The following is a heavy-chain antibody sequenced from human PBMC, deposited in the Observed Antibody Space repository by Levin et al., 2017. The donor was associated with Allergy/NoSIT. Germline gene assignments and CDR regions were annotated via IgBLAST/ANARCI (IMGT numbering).Heavy chain of an antibody. J-gene: IGHJ4*02. D-gene: IGHD6-19*01. V-gene: IGHV5-51*01. CDR3: ARLSRIAVTEAFYFDF. CDR2: IYPGDSDT. CDR1: GYSFTSYW. Sequence: GESLKISCKGSGYSFTSYWIGWVRQMPGKGLERMGTIYPGDSDTRYSPSFQGQVTISADKSISTSYLQWSSLTASDSAMYYCARLSRIAVTEAFYFDFWGQGTLVTVSS.